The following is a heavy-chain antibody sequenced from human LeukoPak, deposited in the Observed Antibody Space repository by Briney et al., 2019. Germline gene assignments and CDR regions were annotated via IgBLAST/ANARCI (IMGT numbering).Heavy chain of an antibody. CDR1: ADSFTGYH. CDR3: AVGGTGYNTIDY. Sequence: ASVKVSCKASADSFTGYHMHWVRQAPGQGLEWMGWINPNSGGANYAQKFQGRVTMTRDTSISTAYMELSRLRSDDTAVYYCAVGGTGYNTIDYWSQGTLVTVSS. J-gene: IGHJ4*02. D-gene: IGHD3/OR15-3a*01. V-gene: IGHV1-2*02. CDR2: INPNSGGA.